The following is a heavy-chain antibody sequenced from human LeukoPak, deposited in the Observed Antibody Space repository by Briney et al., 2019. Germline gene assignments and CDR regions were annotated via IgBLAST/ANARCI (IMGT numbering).Heavy chain of an antibody. D-gene: IGHD2-15*01. J-gene: IGHJ4*02. V-gene: IGHV4-34*01. Sequence: SETLSLTCAVYGGSFSGYYWSWIRQPPGKGLEWIGEINHSGSTNYNPSLKSRVTISVDMSKNQFSLKLSSVTAADTAVYYCARVKVVVVAATPGFDYWGQGTLVTVSS. CDR2: INHSGST. CDR1: GGSFSGYY. CDR3: ARVKVVVVAATPGFDY.